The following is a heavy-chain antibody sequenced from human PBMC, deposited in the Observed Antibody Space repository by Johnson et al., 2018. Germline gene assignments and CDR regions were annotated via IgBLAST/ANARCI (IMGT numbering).Heavy chain of an antibody. Sequence: VRLVESGGGVVEPGRSLRLSCPASGFTFGDAAMSWFRQGPGKGLAWVGFLSRTTYGGTTEYAASVKARFTISRDDSKGIGYLQMNSLKTEDTAVYYCSRMPVDTTTVTHYYYGMDVWGQGTTVTVSS. J-gene: IGHJ6*02. V-gene: IGHV3-49*03. D-gene: IGHD5-18*01. CDR1: GFTFGDAA. CDR2: LSRTTYGGTT. CDR3: SRMPVDTTTVTHYYYGMDV.